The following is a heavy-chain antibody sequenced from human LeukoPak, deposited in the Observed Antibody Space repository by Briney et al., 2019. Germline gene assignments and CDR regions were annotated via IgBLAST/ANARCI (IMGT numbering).Heavy chain of an antibody. J-gene: IGHJ5*02. CDR3: ARGPKIVVVNDWFDP. CDR1: GYTFTGYY. V-gene: IGHV1-2*02. Sequence: ASVKVSCKASGYTFTGYYMHWVRQAPGQGLEWMGWINPNSGGTNYAQKFQGRVTVTRDTSISTAYMELSRLRSDDTAVYYCARGPKIVVVNDWFDPWGQGTLVTVSS. D-gene: IGHD3-22*01. CDR2: INPNSGGT.